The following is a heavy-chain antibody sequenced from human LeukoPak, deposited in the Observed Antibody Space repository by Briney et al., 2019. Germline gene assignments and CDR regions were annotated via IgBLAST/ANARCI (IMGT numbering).Heavy chain of an antibody. V-gene: IGHV1-69*13. D-gene: IGHD3-10*01. J-gene: IGHJ6*02. CDR3: ARDTYYYGSEPDYYYGMDV. Sequence: SVKVSCKVSGGTFSSYAISWVRQAPGQGLEWMGGIIPIFGTANYAQKFQGRVTITADESTSTAYMELSSLRSEDTAVYYCARDTYYYGSEPDYYYGMDVWGQGTTVTVSS. CDR1: GGTFSSYA. CDR2: IIPIFGTA.